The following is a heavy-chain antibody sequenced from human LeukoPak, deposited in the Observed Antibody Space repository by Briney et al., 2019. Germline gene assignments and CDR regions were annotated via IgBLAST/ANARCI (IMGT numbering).Heavy chain of an antibody. CDR2: IRYDGSNK. Sequence: PGGSLRLSCAASGFTFSSYGMHWVRQAPGKGLAWVAFIRYDGSNKYYADSVKGRFTISRDNSKNTLYLQMNSLRAEYTAVYYSANLDCGGDCYSRTYGGQDPLVTVSS. CDR1: GFTFSSYG. J-gene: IGHJ1*01. CDR3: ANLDCGGDCYSRTY. V-gene: IGHV3-30*02. D-gene: IGHD2-21*01.